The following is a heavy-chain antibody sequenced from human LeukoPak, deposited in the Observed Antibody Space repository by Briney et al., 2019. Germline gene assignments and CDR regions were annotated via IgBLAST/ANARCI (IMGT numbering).Heavy chain of an antibody. J-gene: IGHJ4*02. CDR2: ISYDGSNK. CDR1: GFTFSSYA. CDR3: ARDLHYYDSSGSWGY. Sequence: GGSLRLSCAASGFTFSSYAMHWVRQAPGKGLEWVAVISYDGSNKYYADSVKGRFTISRDNSKNTLYLQMNSLRAEDTAVYYCARDLHYYDSSGSWGYWGQGTLVTVSS. D-gene: IGHD3-22*01. V-gene: IGHV3-30*01.